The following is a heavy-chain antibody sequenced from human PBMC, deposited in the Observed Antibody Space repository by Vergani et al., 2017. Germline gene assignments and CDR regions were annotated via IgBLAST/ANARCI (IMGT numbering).Heavy chain of an antibody. CDR2: INTNTGNP. CDR3: TRGEAAMRARGRYKWFDR. V-gene: IGHV7-4-1*02. D-gene: IGHD2-2*01. J-gene: IGHJ5*02. Sequence: QVQLVQSGSELKKPGASVKVSCKASGYTFTSYAMNWVRQAPGQGLEWMGWINTNTGNPTYAQGFTGRFVFSLDTYVSTEYLQISRLKAEDTAVYYCTRGEAAMRARGRYKWFDRWGQGRLVTVPS. CDR1: GYTFTSYA.